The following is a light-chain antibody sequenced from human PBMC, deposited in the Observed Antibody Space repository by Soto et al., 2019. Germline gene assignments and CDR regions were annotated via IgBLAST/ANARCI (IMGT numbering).Light chain of an antibody. V-gene: IGKV3-11*01. CDR2: DAS. J-gene: IGKJ4*01. CDR3: QQRGNWPLT. Sequence: EIVLTQSPATLSLSPGEGATLSCRASQSVNNYLAWYQQKPGQAPRLLIYDASNRATGIPARFSGSGSGTDFTLPISSPEPEDFAVYYCQQRGNWPLTFGGGTKVEI. CDR1: QSVNNY.